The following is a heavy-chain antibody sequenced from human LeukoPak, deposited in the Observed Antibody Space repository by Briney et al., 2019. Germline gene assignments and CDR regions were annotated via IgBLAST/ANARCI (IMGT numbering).Heavy chain of an antibody. V-gene: IGHV4-34*01. CDR3: ARDSVQSSGNPDY. CDR1: GGSFSGYY. CDR2: INHSEST. J-gene: IGHJ4*02. Sequence: SETLSLTCAVYGGSFSGYYWSWIRQPPGKGLEWIGEINHSESTNYNPSLKSRVTISVDTSKNQFSLKLSSVTAADTAVYYCARDSVQSSGNPDYWGQGTLVTVSS. D-gene: IGHD1-26*01.